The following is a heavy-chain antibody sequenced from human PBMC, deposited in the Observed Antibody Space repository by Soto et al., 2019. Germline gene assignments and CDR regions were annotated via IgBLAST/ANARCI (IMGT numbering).Heavy chain of an antibody. CDR2: ISYDGSNK. D-gene: IGHD5-18*01. J-gene: IGHJ4*02. Sequence: QVQLVESGGGVVQPGRSLRLSCAVSGFTFSSYGMHWVRQAPGKGLEWVAVISYDGSNKYYADSVKGRFTISRDNSKNTLFLQMNSLRAEDTAVYFCAKDSPDTTMVMVGYYFDYWGQGTLVTVSS. CDR3: AKDSPDTTMVMVGYYFDY. CDR1: GFTFSSYG. V-gene: IGHV3-30*18.